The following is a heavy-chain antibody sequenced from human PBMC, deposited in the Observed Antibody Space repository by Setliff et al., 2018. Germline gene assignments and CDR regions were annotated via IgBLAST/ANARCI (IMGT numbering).Heavy chain of an antibody. CDR1: GGAFSNYG. Sequence: SVKVSCKASGGAFSNYGITWVRQAPGQGLEWMGGIIPIFGTTTYAQKFLGRVTITTDESSSTGYMELSSLRSEDTAVYFCATERGLVVSATDYYYYMDVWGKGTTVTVSS. CDR2: IIPIFGTT. D-gene: IGHD2-15*01. V-gene: IGHV1-69*05. J-gene: IGHJ6*03. CDR3: ATERGLVVSATDYYYYMDV.